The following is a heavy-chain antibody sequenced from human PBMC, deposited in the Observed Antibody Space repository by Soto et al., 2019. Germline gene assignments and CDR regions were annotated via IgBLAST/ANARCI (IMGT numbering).Heavy chain of an antibody. CDR3: ASRSLYSSSPGIWWFDP. Sequence: ASVKVSCKVSGYTLTELSMHWVRQAPGKGLEWMGGFDPEDGETIYAQKFQGRVTMTEDASTDTAYMELSSLRSEDTAVYYCASRSLYSSSPGIWWFDPWGQGTLVTVSS. CDR1: GYTLTELS. D-gene: IGHD6-6*01. CDR2: FDPEDGET. J-gene: IGHJ5*02. V-gene: IGHV1-24*01.